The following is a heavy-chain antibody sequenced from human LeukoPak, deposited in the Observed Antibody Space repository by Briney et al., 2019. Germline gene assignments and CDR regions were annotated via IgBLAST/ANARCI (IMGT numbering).Heavy chain of an antibody. CDR2: ISSSSSYI. V-gene: IGHV3-21*01. J-gene: IGHJ4*02. D-gene: IGHD3-3*01. Sequence: GGSLRLSCTVSGFTVSSNSMSWVRQAPGKGLEWVSSISSSSSYIYYADSVKGRFTISRDNAKNSLYLQMNSLRAEDTAVYYCAREEKRFLEWLHHYARQYYFDYWGQGTLVTVSS. CDR1: GFTVSSNS. CDR3: AREEKRFLEWLHHYARQYYFDY.